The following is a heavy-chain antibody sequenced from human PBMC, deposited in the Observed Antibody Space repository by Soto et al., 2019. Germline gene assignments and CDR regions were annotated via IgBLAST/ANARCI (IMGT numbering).Heavy chain of an antibody. CDR1: GYTFTSYG. D-gene: IGHD6-13*01. CDR3: ARAGRVLSSSWYFNY. V-gene: IGHV1-18*04. Sequence: QVQLVQSGAEVKKPGASVKVSCKASGYTFTSYGISWVRQAPGQGLEWMGWISAYNGNTNYAQKLQGRVTMTTDTSTSTAYRELRSLRSDDTAVYYCARAGRVLSSSWYFNYWGQGTLVTVSS. J-gene: IGHJ4*02. CDR2: ISAYNGNT.